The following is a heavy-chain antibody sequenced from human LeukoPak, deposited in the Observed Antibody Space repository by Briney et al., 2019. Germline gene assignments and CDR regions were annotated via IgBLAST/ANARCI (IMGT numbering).Heavy chain of an antibody. J-gene: IGHJ6*02. CDR3: AKEQGSSSAYYYFAMDV. D-gene: IGHD6-6*01. CDR1: AFSFSRFV. CDR2: ISYDGSNK. V-gene: IGHV3-30*18. Sequence: PGRSLRLSCAASAFSFSRFVMHWVRQAPGKGLEWVAVISYDGSNKYYADSVKGRFTISRDNSKNTLYLQMNSLRAEDTAVYYCAKEQGSSSAYYYFAMDVWGQGTTVTVSS.